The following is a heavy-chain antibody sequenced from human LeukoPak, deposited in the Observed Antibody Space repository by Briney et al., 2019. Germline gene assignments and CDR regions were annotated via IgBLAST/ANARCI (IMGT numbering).Heavy chain of an antibody. Sequence: SETLSLTCTVSGGSISSSSYYWGWIRQPPGKGLEWIGSICYSGSTYYNPSLKSRVTISVDTSKNQFSLKLSSVTAADTAVYYCARHGSIGYWGQGTLVTVSS. J-gene: IGHJ4*02. CDR3: ARHGSIGY. CDR1: GGSISSSSYY. V-gene: IGHV4-39*01. CDR2: ICYSGST. D-gene: IGHD3-10*01.